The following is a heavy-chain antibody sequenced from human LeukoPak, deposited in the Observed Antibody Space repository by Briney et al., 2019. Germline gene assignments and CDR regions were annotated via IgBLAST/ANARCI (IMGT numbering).Heavy chain of an antibody. CDR3: AKERIWFGELLRSKDV. D-gene: IGHD3-10*01. CDR2: ISDDGSNK. CDR1: GFTFSNYG. J-gene: IGHJ6*02. V-gene: IGHV3-30*18. Sequence: PARSLRLSCAASGFTFSNYGMHWVRQAPGKGLEWVAVISDDGSNKYYADSVKGRFTISRDNSKNTLYLQMNSLRAEDTAVYYCAKERIWFGELLRSKDVWGQGTTVTVSS.